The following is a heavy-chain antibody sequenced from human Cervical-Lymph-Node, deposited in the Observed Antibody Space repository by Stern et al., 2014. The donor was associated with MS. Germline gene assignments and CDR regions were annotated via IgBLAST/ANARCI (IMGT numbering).Heavy chain of an antibody. V-gene: IGHV3-30*03. CDR3: ARDRGLTHYFYGMDV. Sequence: VQLVESGGGVVQPGKSLRLSCAASGFTFSDYGMHWVRQAPGKGLEGVALATYDGSDQYYADSVKGRFTVSRDNSKNTVLLQMNGLRPEDKAVYFCARDRGLTHYFYGMDVWGQGTTVTVSS. J-gene: IGHJ6*02. D-gene: IGHD3-10*01. CDR1: GFTFSDYG. CDR2: ATYDGSDQ.